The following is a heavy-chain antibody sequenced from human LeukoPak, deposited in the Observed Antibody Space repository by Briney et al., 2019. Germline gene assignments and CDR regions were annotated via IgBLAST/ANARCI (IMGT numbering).Heavy chain of an antibody. J-gene: IGHJ6*03. V-gene: IGHV4-34*01. CDR1: GEPFSGYY. CDR2: ISESGST. CDR3: VGGRTDYYYYMDV. Sequence: PSETLSLTCGVSGEPFSGYYWSWIRQPPGKGLEWIGDISESGSTNYNQSLNSRVTISVDPSKNQFSLKLTSMAAADTAVYFCVGGRTDYYYYMDVWGKGTTVTVSS.